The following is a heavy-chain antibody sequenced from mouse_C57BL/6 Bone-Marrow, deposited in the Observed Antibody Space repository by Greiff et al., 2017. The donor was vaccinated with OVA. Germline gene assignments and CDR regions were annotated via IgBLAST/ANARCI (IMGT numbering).Heavy chain of an antibody. J-gene: IGHJ3*01. CDR1: GYTFTSYG. V-gene: IGHV1-81*01. CDR2: IYPRSGNT. CDR3: ARRAYDYSSWFAY. D-gene: IGHD2-4*01. Sequence: QVQLQQSGAELARPGASVKLSCKASGYTFTSYGISWVKQRTGQGLEWIGEIYPRSGNTYYNEKFKGKATLTADKSSSTAYMELRSLTSEDSAVYFCARRAYDYSSWFAYWGQGTLVTVSA.